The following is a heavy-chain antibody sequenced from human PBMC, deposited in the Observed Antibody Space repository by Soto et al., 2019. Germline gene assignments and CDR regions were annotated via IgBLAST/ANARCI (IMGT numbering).Heavy chain of an antibody. D-gene: IGHD3-16*01. CDR2: ISYDGSNK. CDR3: ARARAGGVRPYGMDV. V-gene: IGHV3-30-3*01. Sequence: QVQLVESGGGVVQPGRSLRLSCAASGFTFSRYAMHWVRQAPGKGLEWVAVISYDGSNKYYADSVKGRFTISRDNSKNTLYLQMNSLRAEDTAVYYCARARAGGVRPYGMDVWGQGTTVTVSS. J-gene: IGHJ6*02. CDR1: GFTFSRYA.